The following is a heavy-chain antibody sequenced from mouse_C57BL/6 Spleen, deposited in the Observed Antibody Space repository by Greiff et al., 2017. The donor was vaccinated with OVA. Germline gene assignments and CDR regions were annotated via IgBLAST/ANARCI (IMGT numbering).Heavy chain of an antibody. V-gene: IGHV1-82*01. CDR3: ASDYYGSSYRNWYFDV. J-gene: IGHJ1*03. CDR1: GYAFSSSW. CDR2: IYPGDGDT. Sequence: LQESGPELVKPGASVKISCKASGYAFSSSWMNWVKQRPGKGLEWIGRIYPGDGDTNYNGKFKGKATLTADKSSSTAYMQLSSLTSEDSAVYFCASDYYGSSYRNWYFDVWGTGTTGTVSS. D-gene: IGHD1-1*01.